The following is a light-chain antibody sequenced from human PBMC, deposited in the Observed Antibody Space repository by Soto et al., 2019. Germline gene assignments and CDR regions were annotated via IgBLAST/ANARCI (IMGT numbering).Light chain of an antibody. V-gene: IGLV2-14*01. CDR3: SSYTSSGTLVV. J-gene: IGLJ2*01. CDR1: SVDIGGHKY. Sequence: QSALTQPASVSGSPGQSITISCTGTSVDIGGHKYVSWYQQHPGKAAKLMIFEVSNRPSGVSNRFSGSKSGNTASLTISGLQADDEADYYCSSYTSSGTLVVFGGGTKLTVL. CDR2: EVS.